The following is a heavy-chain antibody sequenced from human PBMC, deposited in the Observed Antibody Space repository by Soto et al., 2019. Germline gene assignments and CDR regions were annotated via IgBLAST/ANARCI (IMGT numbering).Heavy chain of an antibody. J-gene: IGHJ6*02. D-gene: IGHD3-3*02. V-gene: IGHV1-69*12. Sequence: QVQLVQSGAEVKKPGSSVKVSCKASGDTFSSFAISWVRQAPGQGLEWMGGIIPIFRTPKYAQKFQGRVTITADEPTSTAYMELSSLRSEDTAVYYCARDKDRDQLGGNYYYGLDVWGQGTTVIVSS. CDR1: GDTFSSFA. CDR3: ARDKDRDQLGGNYYYGLDV. CDR2: IIPIFRTP.